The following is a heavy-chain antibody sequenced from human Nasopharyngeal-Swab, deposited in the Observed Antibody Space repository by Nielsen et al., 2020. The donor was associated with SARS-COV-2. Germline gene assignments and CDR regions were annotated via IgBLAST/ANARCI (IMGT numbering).Heavy chain of an antibody. J-gene: IGHJ4*02. Sequence: ASVQASCKASGYTFTSYGISWVRQAPGQGLEWMGWISAYNGNTNYAQKLQGRVTMTTDTSTSTVYMELSSLRSEDTAVYYCARAFSSWYVMQASDYFDYWGQGTLVTVSS. D-gene: IGHD6-13*01. CDR3: ARAFSSWYVMQASDYFDY. CDR1: GYTFTSYG. CDR2: ISAYNGNT. V-gene: IGHV1-18*01.